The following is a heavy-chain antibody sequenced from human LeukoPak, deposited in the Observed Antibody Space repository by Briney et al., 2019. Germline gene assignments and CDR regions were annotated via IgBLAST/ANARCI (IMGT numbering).Heavy chain of an antibody. V-gene: IGHV4-59*01. D-gene: IGHD5-18*01. J-gene: IGHJ6*02. Sequence: SETLSLTCTVSGGSISSYYWSWIRQPPGKGLEWIGYIYYSGSTNYNPSLKSRVTISVDTSKNQFSLKLSSVTAADTAVYYCARESGYSYGYGPDYYYYGMDVWGQGTTVTVPS. CDR1: GGSISSYY. CDR2: IYYSGST. CDR3: ARESGYSYGYGPDYYYYGMDV.